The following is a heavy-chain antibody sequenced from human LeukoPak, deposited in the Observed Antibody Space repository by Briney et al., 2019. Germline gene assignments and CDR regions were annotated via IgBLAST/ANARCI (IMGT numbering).Heavy chain of an antibody. D-gene: IGHD4-17*01. J-gene: IGHJ6*03. V-gene: IGHV1-69*06. Sequence: ASVKLSCKASGGTVTSYAISWVRQAPGQGLEWMGGSIPIFGTANYAQKFQGRVTITADKSTSTVYMELSSLRSEDTAVYYCARDRWPVTRIQYYYYMDVWGKGTTVTVSS. CDR3: ARDRWPVTRIQYYYYMDV. CDR1: GGTVTSYA. CDR2: SIPIFGTA.